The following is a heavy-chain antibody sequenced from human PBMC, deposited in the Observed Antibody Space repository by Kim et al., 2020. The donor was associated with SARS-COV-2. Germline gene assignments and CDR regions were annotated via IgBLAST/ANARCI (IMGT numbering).Heavy chain of an antibody. V-gene: IGHV4-31*03. D-gene: IGHD3-10*01. CDR1: GGSISSGGYY. CDR3: ARDRGFGELLIFDY. CDR2: IYYSGST. Sequence: SETLSLTCTVSGGSISSGGYYWSWIRQHPGKGLEWIGYIYYSGSTYYNPSLKSRVTISVDTSKNQFSLKLSSVTAADTAVYYCARDRGFGELLIFDYWGQGTLVTVSS. J-gene: IGHJ4*02.